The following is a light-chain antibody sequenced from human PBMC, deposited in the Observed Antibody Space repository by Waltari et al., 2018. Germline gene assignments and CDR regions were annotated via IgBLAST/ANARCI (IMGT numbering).Light chain of an antibody. J-gene: IGKJ4*01. CDR1: QSVSRNY. CDR3: QQYGSSPNLT. CDR2: GAS. Sequence: EIVLTQSPGTLSLSPGEGATLSCRASQSVSRNYLAWYQQKPGQAPRLLIYGASSRATGIPDRFSGSGSGTDFTLTISRLEPEDFAVYYCQQYGSSPNLTFGGGTTVEIK. V-gene: IGKV3-20*01.